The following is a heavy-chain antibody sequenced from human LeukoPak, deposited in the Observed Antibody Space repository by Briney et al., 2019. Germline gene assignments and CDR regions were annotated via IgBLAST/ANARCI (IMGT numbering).Heavy chain of an antibody. V-gene: IGHV1-2*02. CDR2: INPNSGGT. CDR1: GYTFTGYY. D-gene: IGHD6-6*01. CDR3: ARDAYSSFFHFDY. Sequence: ASVKVSCKASGYTFTGYYMHWVRQAPGQGLEWMGWINPNSGGTNHAQKFQGRVTMTRDTSISTAYMELSRLRSDDTAVYYCARDAYSSFFHFDYWGQGALVTVSS. J-gene: IGHJ4*02.